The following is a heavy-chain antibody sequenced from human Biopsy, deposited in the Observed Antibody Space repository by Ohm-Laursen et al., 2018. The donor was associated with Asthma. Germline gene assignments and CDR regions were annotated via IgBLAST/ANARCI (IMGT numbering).Heavy chain of an antibody. CDR3: ARCQVGYSSGWSLLLKKIYYSGMDV. CDR1: GGTFSNFA. CDR2: IMTVFGTT. Sequence: SMKASCQVPGGTFSNFAISWVRQAPGQGLEWLGGIMTVFGTTNYAQKFQGRVTITADESTSTAYMEVTSLKSEDTAIYYCARCQVGYSSGWSLLLKKIYYSGMDVWGQGTAVTVSS. D-gene: IGHD6-19*01. J-gene: IGHJ6*02. V-gene: IGHV1-69*13.